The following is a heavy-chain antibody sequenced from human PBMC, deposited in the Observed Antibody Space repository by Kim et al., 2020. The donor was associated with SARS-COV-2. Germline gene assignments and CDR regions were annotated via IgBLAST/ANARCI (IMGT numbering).Heavy chain of an antibody. J-gene: IGHJ6*04. D-gene: IGHD2-15*01. CDR2: GET. Sequence: GETIYAQKFQGRVTMTEDTSTDTAYMELSSLRSEDTAVYYCATGGVLPDVWGKGTTVTVSS. CDR3: ATGGVLPDV. V-gene: IGHV1-24*01.